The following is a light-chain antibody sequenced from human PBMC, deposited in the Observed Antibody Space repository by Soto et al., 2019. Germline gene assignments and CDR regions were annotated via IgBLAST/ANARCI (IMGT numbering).Light chain of an antibody. Sequence: QSVLSQPPSASGTPGQRVSLSCSGSHSNIGANTVNWYQHVPGAAPTLLIYTNDQRPSGVDGRFSGSKSGTSASLAISGLQSDDEGHYYCAAWDDSLNGLIFGVGTQVTVL. J-gene: IGLJ2*01. CDR1: HSNIGANT. CDR3: AAWDDSLNGLI. V-gene: IGLV1-44*01. CDR2: TND.